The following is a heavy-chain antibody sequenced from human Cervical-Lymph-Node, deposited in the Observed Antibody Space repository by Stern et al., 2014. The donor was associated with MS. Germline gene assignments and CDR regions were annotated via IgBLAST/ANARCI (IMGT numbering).Heavy chain of an antibody. J-gene: IGHJ4*02. CDR3: RGTYYFDTSDYFDY. CDR2: ISHDGSSQ. V-gene: IGHV3-30*03. D-gene: IGHD3-22*01. Sequence: VHLVESGGGVVQPGGSLRLSWAASGFPFSNYGRHWVRQAPGKGLEWLAVISHDGSSQYYAGSVRGRFTISRDNSKNTLSLQMNSLRAEDTAVYYCRGTYYFDTSDYFDYWGQGTLVTVSS. CDR1: GFPFSNYG.